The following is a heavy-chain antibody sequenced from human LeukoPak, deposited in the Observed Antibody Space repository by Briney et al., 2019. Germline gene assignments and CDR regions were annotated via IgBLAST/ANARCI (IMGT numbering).Heavy chain of an antibody. Sequence: GSLRLSCAASGFTFSNYVIHWVRQAPGKGLEWLAVISYDGTNKYYADSVKGRFTISRDHSQSTVDLQMNTLRGADTAVYYCVRSPTYYNMDVWGKGATVTVSS. V-gene: IGHV3-30-3*01. J-gene: IGHJ6*03. CDR2: ISYDGTNK. CDR1: GFTFSNYV. CDR3: VRSPTYYNMDV.